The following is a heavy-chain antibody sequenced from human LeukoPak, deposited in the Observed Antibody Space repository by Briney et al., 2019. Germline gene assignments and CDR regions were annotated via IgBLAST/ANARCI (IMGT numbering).Heavy chain of an antibody. Sequence: GGSLRLSCAASGFTFSSYGMHWVRQAPGKGLEWVAVISYDGRNKYYADSVKGRFTISRDNSKDTLYLQMNSLRAEDTAVYYCAKSEVSGITMVRGLYHWGQGTLVTVSS. V-gene: IGHV3-30*18. D-gene: IGHD3-10*01. CDR1: GFTFSSYG. J-gene: IGHJ5*02. CDR2: ISYDGRNK. CDR3: AKSEVSGITMVRGLYH.